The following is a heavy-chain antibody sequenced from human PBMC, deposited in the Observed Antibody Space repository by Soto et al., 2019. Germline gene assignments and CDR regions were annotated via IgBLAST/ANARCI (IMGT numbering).Heavy chain of an antibody. J-gene: IGHJ5*02. V-gene: IGHV1-2*02. CDR2: INPNSGGT. CDR1: GYIFTDHL. D-gene: IGHD6-13*01. CDR3: ARGWGIAAPGPNWFDP. Sequence: ASVKVSCKTSGYIFTDHLIHWVRQAPGQGPEWMGWINPNSGGTKYVQKFQGRVTMTRDTSISTVYLELSRLRSDDTAVYYCARGWGIAAPGPNWFDPWGQGTLVTVSS.